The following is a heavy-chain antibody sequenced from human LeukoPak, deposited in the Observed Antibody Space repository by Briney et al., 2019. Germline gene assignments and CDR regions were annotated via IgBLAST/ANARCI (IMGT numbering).Heavy chain of an antibody. CDR1: GGSISSYY. V-gene: IGHV4-59*08. D-gene: IGHD6-13*01. CDR3: ASYYGYSSIVGYFDY. J-gene: IGHJ4*02. CDR2: IYYSGST. Sequence: SETLSLTCTVSGGSISSYYWSWIRQPPGKGLEWIGYIYYSGSTNYNPSLKSRVTISVDTSKNQFSLKLSSVTAADTAVYYCASYYGYSSIVGYFDYWGQGTVVTVSS.